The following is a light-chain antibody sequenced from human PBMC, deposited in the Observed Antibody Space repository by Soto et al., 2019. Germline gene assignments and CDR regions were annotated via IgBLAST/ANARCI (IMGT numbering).Light chain of an antibody. CDR1: SSDVGDYNY. J-gene: IGLJ1*01. V-gene: IGLV2-14*01. CDR3: SSYTSSSTYV. CDR2: EVS. Sequence: QSALTQPASVSGSPGQSITISCTGTSSDVGDYNYVSWYQQVPGKAPKVMIYEVSNRPSGVSNRFSGSKSGITASLTISGLQAEDEADYYCSSYTSSSTYVFGTGTNVTAL.